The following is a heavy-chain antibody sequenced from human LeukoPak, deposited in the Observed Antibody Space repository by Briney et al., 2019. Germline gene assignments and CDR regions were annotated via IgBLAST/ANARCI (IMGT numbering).Heavy chain of an antibody. CDR1: GFTVSSNY. D-gene: IGHD3-3*01. CDR3: ARDPGYYDFWSGSALGMDV. CDR2: IYSGGST. J-gene: IGHJ6*02. Sequence: GGSLRLSCAASGFTVSSNYMGWVRQAPGKGLEWVSVIYSGGSTYYADSVKGRFTISRDNSKNTLYLQMNSLRAEDTAVYYCARDPGYYDFWSGSALGMDVWGQGTTVTVSS. V-gene: IGHV3-66*01.